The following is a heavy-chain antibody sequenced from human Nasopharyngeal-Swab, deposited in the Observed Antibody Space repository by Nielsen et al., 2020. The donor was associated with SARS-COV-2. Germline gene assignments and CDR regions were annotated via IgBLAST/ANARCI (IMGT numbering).Heavy chain of an antibody. Sequence: GESLKISCAASGFTFSSYAMSWVRQAPGKGLEWVSAISGSGGSTYYADSVKGRFTISRDNSKNTLYLQMNSLRAEDTAVYYCAKDDDSSGYHFDYWGQGTLVTVPS. V-gene: IGHV3-23*01. CDR2: ISGSGGST. J-gene: IGHJ4*02. D-gene: IGHD3-22*01. CDR3: AKDDDSSGYHFDY. CDR1: GFTFSSYA.